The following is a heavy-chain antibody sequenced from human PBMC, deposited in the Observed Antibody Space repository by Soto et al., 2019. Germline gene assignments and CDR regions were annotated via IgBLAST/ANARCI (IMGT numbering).Heavy chain of an antibody. V-gene: IGHV3-30*18. CDR2: ISYDGSNK. J-gene: IGHJ6*02. CDR1: GFTFSSYG. CDR3: AKDRSIAARPYYYYYGMDV. Sequence: PGGSLRLSCAASGFTFSSYGMHWVRQAPGKGLEWVAVISYDGSNKYYADSVKGRFTISRDNSKNTLYLQMNSLRAEDTAVYYCAKDRSIAARPYYYYYGMDVWGQGTTVTVSS. D-gene: IGHD6-6*01.